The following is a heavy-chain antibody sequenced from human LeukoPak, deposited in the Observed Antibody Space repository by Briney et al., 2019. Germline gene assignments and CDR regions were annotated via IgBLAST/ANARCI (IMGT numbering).Heavy chain of an antibody. CDR2: IRYDGSNK. CDR1: GFTFSSYG. CDR3: AKVGGYCSSTSCYAGPYYYYYYMDV. Sequence: GGSLRLSCAASGFTFSSYGMHWVRQAPGKGLEWAAFIRYDGSNKYYADSVKGRFTISRDNSKNTLYLQMNSLRAEDTAVYYCAKVGGYCSSTSCYAGPYYYYYYMDVWGKGTTVTVSS. V-gene: IGHV3-30*02. J-gene: IGHJ6*03. D-gene: IGHD2-2*03.